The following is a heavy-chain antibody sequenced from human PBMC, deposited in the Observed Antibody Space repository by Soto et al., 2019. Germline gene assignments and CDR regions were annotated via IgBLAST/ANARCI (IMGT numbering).Heavy chain of an antibody. V-gene: IGHV1-69*13. CDR2: IIPIFGTA. Sequence: SVKVSCKASGGTFSSYAISWVRQAPGQGLELMGGIIPIFGTANYAQKFQGRVTITADESTSTAYMELSSLRSEDTAVYYCARDQISSYNWNYPFHYWGQGTLVTVSS. D-gene: IGHD1-7*01. J-gene: IGHJ4*02. CDR3: ARDQISSYNWNYPFHY. CDR1: GGTFSSYA.